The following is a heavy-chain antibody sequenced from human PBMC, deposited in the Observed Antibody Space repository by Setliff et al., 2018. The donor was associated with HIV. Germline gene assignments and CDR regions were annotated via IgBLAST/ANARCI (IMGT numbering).Heavy chain of an antibody. D-gene: IGHD3-22*01. CDR1: GYTFTSYY. CDR2: INPSGGSA. J-gene: IGHJ3*02. V-gene: IGHV1-46*01. CDR3: ARDYFDSSAYHYGFGAFAI. Sequence: ASVKVSCKASGYTFTSYYLHWVRQAPGQGLEWMGMINPSGGSASYAQTFQGRVTMSRDTSTSTVYMELSSLRSEDTAVYYCARDYFDSSAYHYGFGAFAIWGQGTMVTVSS.